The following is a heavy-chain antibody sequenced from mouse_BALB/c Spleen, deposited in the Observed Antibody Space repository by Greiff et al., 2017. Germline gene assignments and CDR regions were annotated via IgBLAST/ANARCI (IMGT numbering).Heavy chain of an antibody. Sequence: EVKLVESGGGLVQPGGSRKLSCAASGFTFSSFGMHWVRQAPEKGLEWVAYISSGSSTIYYADTVKGRFTISRDNPKNTLFLQMTSLRSEDTAMYYCARWGYGSSQSAYWGQGTLVTVSA. J-gene: IGHJ3*01. V-gene: IGHV5-17*02. CDR1: GFTFSSFG. D-gene: IGHD1-1*01. CDR2: ISSGSSTI. CDR3: ARWGYGSSQSAY.